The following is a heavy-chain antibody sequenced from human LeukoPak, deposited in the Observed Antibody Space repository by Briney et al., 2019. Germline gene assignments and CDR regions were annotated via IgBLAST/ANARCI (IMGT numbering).Heavy chain of an antibody. CDR2: VYSTGNT. Sequence: PSETLPLTCTVSAVSISSGNFYWSWIRQSAGKGLEWIGHVYSTGNTKYNPSLKSRVTISADTSKNQISLRLRSVTAADTAMFYCARDGDAVSAAIAGAFDLWGRGTMVTVSS. D-gene: IGHD2-2*01. J-gene: IGHJ3*01. CDR3: ARDGDAVSAAIAGAFDL. V-gene: IGHV4-61*09. CDR1: AVSISSGNFY.